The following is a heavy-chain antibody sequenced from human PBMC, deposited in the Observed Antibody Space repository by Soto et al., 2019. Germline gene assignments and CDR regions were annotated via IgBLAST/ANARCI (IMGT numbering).Heavy chain of an antibody. CDR2: INAGNGNT. CDR1: GYTFTSYA. V-gene: IGHV1-3*05. D-gene: IGHD6-6*01. Sequence: QVQLVQSGAEEKKPGASVKVSCKASGYTFTSYAMHWVRQAPGQRLEWMGWINAGNGNTKYSQKFQGRVTITRDTSASTPYMELSSLRSEAPAVYYCATDSPWSSSEFDYWGQGTLVTVSS. J-gene: IGHJ4*02. CDR3: ATDSPWSSSEFDY.